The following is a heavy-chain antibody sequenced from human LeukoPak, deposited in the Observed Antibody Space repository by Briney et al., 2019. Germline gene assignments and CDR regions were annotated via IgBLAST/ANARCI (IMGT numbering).Heavy chain of an antibody. D-gene: IGHD4-17*01. J-gene: IGHJ4*02. Sequence: EASVKVSCKASGYTLTSYGISWVRQAPGQGLEWMGWISAYNGNTNYAQKLQGRVTMTTDTSTSTAYMELRSLRSDDTAVYYCARDPRTVTTVNSVFDYWGQGTLVTVSS. CDR3: ARDPRTVTTVNSVFDY. V-gene: IGHV1-18*01. CDR1: GYTLTSYG. CDR2: ISAYNGNT.